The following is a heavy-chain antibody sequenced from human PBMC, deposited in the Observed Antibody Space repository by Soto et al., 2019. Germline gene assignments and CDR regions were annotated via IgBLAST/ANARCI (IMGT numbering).Heavy chain of an antibody. Sequence: QLQLQESGPGLVKPSETLSLTCTVSGGSISSSSYYWGWIRQPPGKGLEWIGSIYYSGSTYYNPALKSRITISVDTSKNQFAPKLSSVTAADTAVYYCVKRGGSRGFDYWGQGTLVTVSS. J-gene: IGHJ4*02. V-gene: IGHV4-39*01. CDR2: IYYSGST. D-gene: IGHD6-13*01. CDR3: VKRGGSRGFDY. CDR1: GGSISSSSYY.